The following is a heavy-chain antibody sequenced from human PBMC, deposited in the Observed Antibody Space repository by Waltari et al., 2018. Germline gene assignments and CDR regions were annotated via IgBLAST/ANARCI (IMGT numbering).Heavy chain of an antibody. CDR2: IYYSGST. CDR1: GGSISSGDYY. Sequence: QVQLQESGPGLVKPSQTLSLTCTVSGGSISSGDYYWSWIRQSPGKGLEWIGYIYYSGSTNYNPSRKSRVTKSVDTSKNQFSLNLSSVTAADTAVYFCARYSWSYSGSSAINWFDPWGQGTLVTVSS. D-gene: IGHD6-6*01. J-gene: IGHJ5*02. V-gene: IGHV4-30-4*08. CDR3: ARYSWSYSGSSAINWFDP.